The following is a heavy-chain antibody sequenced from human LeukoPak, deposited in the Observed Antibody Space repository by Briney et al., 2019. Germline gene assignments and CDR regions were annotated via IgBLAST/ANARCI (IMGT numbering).Heavy chain of an antibody. CDR3: AKDYYDSSGYYLDYFDY. V-gene: IGHV3-23*01. CDR1: GFTFSSYA. D-gene: IGHD3-22*01. Sequence: GGSLRLSCAASGFTFSSYAMSWVRQAPGKGLEWVSAISGSGGSTYYADSVKGRFTISRDNSKNTLYLQMNSLRAEDTAVYYCAKDYYDSSGYYLDYFDYRGQGTLVTVSS. J-gene: IGHJ4*02. CDR2: ISGSGGST.